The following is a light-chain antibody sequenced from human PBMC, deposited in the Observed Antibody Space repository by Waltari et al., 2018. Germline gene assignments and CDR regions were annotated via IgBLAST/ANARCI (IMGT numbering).Light chain of an antibody. J-gene: IGLJ3*02. Sequence: QSALTQPRSVSGSPGQSVTISCTGTSRDVGAYNYVSWYQQHPGKAPKLMIYDGIKRPCGVPDRFSGSNSGKTAYLTISGLQAEDEADYCCCSYAGSSTWVFGGGTQLTVL. CDR2: DGI. V-gene: IGLV2-11*01. CDR3: CSYAGSSTWV. CDR1: SRDVGAYNY.